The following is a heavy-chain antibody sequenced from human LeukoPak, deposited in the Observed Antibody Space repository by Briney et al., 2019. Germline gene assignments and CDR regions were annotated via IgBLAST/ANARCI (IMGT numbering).Heavy chain of an antibody. Sequence: SETLSLTCAVYGGSFSSYYWSWVRLSPEKGLEWIGEINHSGRANHNPSLKRRVTISVDSSKNQISLRLSSVTAADTAVYYCARIGGSYYYAKDVWGQGTTVTVSS. CDR1: GGSFSSYY. CDR3: ARIGGSYYYAKDV. CDR2: INHSGRA. V-gene: IGHV4-34*01. D-gene: IGHD5-12*01. J-gene: IGHJ6*02.